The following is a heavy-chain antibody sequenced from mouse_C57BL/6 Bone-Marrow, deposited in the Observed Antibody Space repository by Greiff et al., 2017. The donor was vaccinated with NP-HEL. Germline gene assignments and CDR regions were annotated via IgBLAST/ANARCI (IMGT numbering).Heavy chain of an antibody. CDR2: IYPGSGNT. D-gene: IGHD1-1*01. CDR1: GYSFTSYY. CDR3: ARKEDTAWFAY. V-gene: IGHV1-66*01. J-gene: IGHJ3*01. Sequence: QVQLKQSGPELVKPGASVKISCKASGYSFTSYYIHWVKQRPGQGLEWIGWIYPGSGNTKYNEKFKGKATLTADTSSSTAYMQLSSLTSEDSAVYYCARKEDTAWFAYWGQGTLVTVSA.